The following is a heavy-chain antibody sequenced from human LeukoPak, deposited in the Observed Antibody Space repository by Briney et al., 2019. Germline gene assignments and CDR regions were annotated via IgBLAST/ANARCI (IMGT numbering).Heavy chain of an antibody. V-gene: IGHV4-4*07. CDR3: ARHWSHSVAQFGRYYWFDP. CDR1: GGCISGYY. D-gene: IGHD2-15*01. CDR2: VDTSGRT. J-gene: IGHJ5*02. Sequence: SETLSLTCTGSGGCISGYYWSWIRQPAGKGLEWIGHVDTSGRTNYNSSLMSRVTMSVDTSKNQFSLRLTSVTAADTAVYYCARHWSHSVAQFGRYYWFDPWGQGTLVTVSS.